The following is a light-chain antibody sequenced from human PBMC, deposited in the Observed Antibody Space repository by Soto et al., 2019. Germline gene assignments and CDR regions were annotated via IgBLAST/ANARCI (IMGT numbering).Light chain of an antibody. CDR2: DAS. Sequence: EIVLTQSPATLSVSPGERATLSCSASQSVRSNLAWYQQKAGQASRLRIFDASTRATNIPARFSGSGSGTEFTLNISSLQSEAFAVYYCQQESNWPPLTFGGGTKVEIK. V-gene: IGKV3-15*01. CDR1: QSVRSN. J-gene: IGKJ4*01. CDR3: QQESNWPPLT.